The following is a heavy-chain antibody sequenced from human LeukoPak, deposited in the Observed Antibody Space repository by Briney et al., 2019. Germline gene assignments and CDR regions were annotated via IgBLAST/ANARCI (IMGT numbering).Heavy chain of an antibody. CDR1: GFTLSTYW. Sequence: GSLRLSCEASGFTLSTYWMNWVRQVPGKGLDWVANINPDGSGKRYVDSVKGRFTIARDNADNSLSLQMNSLRAEDTAVYYCARWGAGGNSWGQGTLVTVSS. CDR2: INPDGSGK. V-gene: IGHV3-7*01. CDR3: ARWGAGGNS. D-gene: IGHD3-16*01. J-gene: IGHJ4*02.